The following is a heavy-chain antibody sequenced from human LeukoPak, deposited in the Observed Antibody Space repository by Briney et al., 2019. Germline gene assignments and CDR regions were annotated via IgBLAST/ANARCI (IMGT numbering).Heavy chain of an antibody. J-gene: IGHJ4*02. V-gene: IGHV4-59*01. CDR2: IYYSGST. CDR3: ARYGGPSYIDY. CDR1: GGSISSYY. D-gene: IGHD4/OR15-4a*01. Sequence: SETLSLTCTVSGGSISSYYWSWIRQPPGKGLEWIGYIYYSGSTNYNPSLKSRVTISVDTSKNQFSLKLSSVTAADTAVYYCARYGGPSYIDYWGQGTLVTVSS.